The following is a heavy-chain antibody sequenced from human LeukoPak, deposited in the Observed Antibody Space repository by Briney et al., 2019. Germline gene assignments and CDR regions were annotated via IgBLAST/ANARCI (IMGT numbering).Heavy chain of an antibody. CDR3: ARSQYNWNYVPLPYFDY. CDR1: GYSISSGYY. CDR2: IYHSGST. D-gene: IGHD1-7*01. Sequence: SETLSLTCTVSGYSISSGYYWGWIRQPPGKGLEWIGSIYHSGSTYYNPSLKSRVTISVDTSKNQFSLKLSSVTAADTAVYYCARSQYNWNYVPLPYFDYWGQGTLVTVSS. V-gene: IGHV4-38-2*02. J-gene: IGHJ4*02.